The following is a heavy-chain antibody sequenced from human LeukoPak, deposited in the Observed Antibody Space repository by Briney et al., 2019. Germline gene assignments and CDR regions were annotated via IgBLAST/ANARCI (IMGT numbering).Heavy chain of an antibody. CDR1: GGSISSYY. J-gene: IGHJ4*02. V-gene: IGHV4-4*07. D-gene: IGHD6-13*01. Sequence: SETLSLTCTVSGGSISSYYWSWIRQPAGKGLEWIGRIYTSGSTNYNPSLKSRVTMSVDTSKNQFSLKLSSVTAADTAVYYCASSSSSWYPYYFDYRGQGTLVTVSS. CDR3: ASSSSSWYPYYFDY. CDR2: IYTSGST.